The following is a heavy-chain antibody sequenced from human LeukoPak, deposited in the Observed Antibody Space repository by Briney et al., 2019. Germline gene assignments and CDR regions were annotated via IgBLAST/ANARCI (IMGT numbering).Heavy chain of an antibody. CDR3: ARAFYYDRSPYWMDV. CDR2: ISRSGSAM. CDR1: AFTLTDYY. V-gene: IGHV3-11*01. Sequence: GGAPRLSSAAPAFTLTDYYMSWMRQAPGEGVGWVSYISRSGSAMYYADYVKGGFTISTDIDNNSLYMQMTTLNTEDPAVNYLARAFYYDRSPYWMDVWGKGTTVTVS. J-gene: IGHJ6*03. D-gene: IGHD3-22*01.